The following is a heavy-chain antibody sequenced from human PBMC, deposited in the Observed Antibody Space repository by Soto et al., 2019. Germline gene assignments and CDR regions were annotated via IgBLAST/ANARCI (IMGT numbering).Heavy chain of an antibody. CDR1: GDSISSSSYY. D-gene: IGHD6-19*01. J-gene: IGHJ4*02. CDR3: ARSIAVAGNDY. Sequence: PSETLSLTCAVSGDSISSSSYYWGWIRQPPGKGLEWIGSIFYSGSTYYNPSLKSRVTISVDTSKNQFSLKLSSVTAADTAVYYCARSIAVAGNDYWGQGTLVTVSS. V-gene: IGHV4-39*01. CDR2: IFYSGST.